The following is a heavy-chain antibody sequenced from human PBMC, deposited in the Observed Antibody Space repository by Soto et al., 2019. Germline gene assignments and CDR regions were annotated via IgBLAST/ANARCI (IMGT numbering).Heavy chain of an antibody. CDR1: GFPFSTYT. CDR3: ARDTNFDS. J-gene: IGHJ4*02. V-gene: IGHV3-48*02. D-gene: IGHD3-3*01. CDR2: LSSTSTTI. Sequence: EVQLVESGGGLVQPGGSLRLSCAASGFPFSTYTMTWVRQAPGKGLEWVSLLSSTSTTIYYADSVKGRFTISRDNAKNSVYLQMNSLRDEDAAVYYCARDTNFDSWGQGTLVTVSS.